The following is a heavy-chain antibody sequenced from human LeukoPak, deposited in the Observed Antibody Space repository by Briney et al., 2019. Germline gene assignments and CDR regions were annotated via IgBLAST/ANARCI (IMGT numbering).Heavy chain of an antibody. J-gene: IGHJ5*02. V-gene: IGHV3-7*01. D-gene: IGHD2-2*01. CDR2: INEDGSEK. CDR3: ASDTKVRAP. CDR1: GFIFNSYW. Sequence: GGSLRLSCAASGFIFNSYWMSWVRQAPGRGLEWVANINEDGSEKYYVDSVKGRFTISRDNAKNSLYLQMNSLRVEDTAVYYCASDTKVRAPWGQGTLVTVSS.